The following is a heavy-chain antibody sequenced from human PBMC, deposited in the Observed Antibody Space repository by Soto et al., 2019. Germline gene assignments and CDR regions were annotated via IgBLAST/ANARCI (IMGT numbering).Heavy chain of an antibody. V-gene: IGHV3-64*04. J-gene: IGHJ4*02. CDR1: GFTFSDYA. Sequence: GGSLRLSCSASGFTFSDYAMHWVRQAPGKGLEYVSAISTNGGSAFYADSVKGRLTISRDNSKNTLYLQMNSLRAEDTAVYYCARANVYYYDSSGSAYYFDYWGQGTLVTVSS. CDR3: ARANVYYYDSSGSAYYFDY. D-gene: IGHD3-22*01. CDR2: ISTNGGSA.